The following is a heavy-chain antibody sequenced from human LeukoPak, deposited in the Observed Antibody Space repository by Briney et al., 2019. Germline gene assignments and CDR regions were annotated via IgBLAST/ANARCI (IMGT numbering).Heavy chain of an antibody. CDR3: AKVAPRYCSSTSCYIAFDI. V-gene: IGHV3-30*02. D-gene: IGHD2-2*02. J-gene: IGHJ3*02. CDR2: IRYDGSNK. CDR1: GFTFSSYG. Sequence: PGGSLRLSCAASGFTFSSYGMHWVRQAPGKGLEWVAFIRYDGSNKYYADSVKGRFTTSRDNPKNTLYLQMNSLRAEDTAVYYCAKVAPRYCSSTSCYIAFDIWGQGTMVTVSS.